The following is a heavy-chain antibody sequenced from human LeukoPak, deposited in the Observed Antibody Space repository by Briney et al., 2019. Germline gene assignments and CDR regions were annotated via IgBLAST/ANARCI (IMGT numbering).Heavy chain of an antibody. CDR3: ARLRVYDILTGYYKQNPFDY. V-gene: IGHV4-61*01. Sequence: SETLSLTCTVSGGSVSSGSYYWSWIRQPPGKGLEWIGYIYYSGSTNYNPSLKSRVTISVDTSKNQFSLKLSSVTAADTAVYYCARLRVYDILTGYYKQNPFDYWGQGTLVTVSS. J-gene: IGHJ4*02. D-gene: IGHD3-9*01. CDR2: IYYSGST. CDR1: GGSVSSGSYY.